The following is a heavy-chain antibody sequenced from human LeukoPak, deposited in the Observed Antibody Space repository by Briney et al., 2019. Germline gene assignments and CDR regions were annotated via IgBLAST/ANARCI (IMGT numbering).Heavy chain of an antibody. CDR2: MNPNSGNT. D-gene: IGHD3-3*01. CDR3: ARGRITIFGVVPFDP. CDR1: GYTFTSYD. V-gene: IGHV1-8*01. Sequence: ASVKVSCKASGYTFTSYDINWVRQATGQGLEWMGWMNPNSGNTGYAQKFQGRVTMTRNTSISTAYMELSSLRSEDTAVYYCARGRITIFGVVPFDPWGQGTLVTVSS. J-gene: IGHJ5*02.